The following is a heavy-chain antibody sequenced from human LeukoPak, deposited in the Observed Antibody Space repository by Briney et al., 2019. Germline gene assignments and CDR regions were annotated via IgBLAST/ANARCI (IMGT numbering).Heavy chain of an antibody. Sequence: ASVKVSCKASGYTFTSYDINWVRQATGQGLEWMGWMNPNSGNTGYAQKFQGRVTMTRNTSISTAYMELSSLRSEDTAVYYCARAEAARPGSLFSYYYYYYGMDVWGQGTTVTVSS. CDR1: GYTFTSYD. D-gene: IGHD6-6*01. CDR3: ARAEAARPGSLFSYYYYYYGMDV. J-gene: IGHJ6*02. CDR2: MNPNSGNT. V-gene: IGHV1-8*01.